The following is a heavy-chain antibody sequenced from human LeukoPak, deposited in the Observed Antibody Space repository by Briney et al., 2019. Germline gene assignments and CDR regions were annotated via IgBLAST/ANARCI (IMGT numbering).Heavy chain of an antibody. V-gene: IGHV3-43*02. Sequence: GGSLRLSCAASGFTFDDYAMHWVRQAPGKGLEWVSLISGDGGSTYYADSVKGRFTISRDNSKNTLYLQMNSLRAEDTAVYYCARAGEFLGRRHGYCSSTSCYAGGYFDYWGQGTLVTVSS. CDR2: ISGDGGST. CDR3: ARAGEFLGRRHGYCSSTSCYAGGYFDY. J-gene: IGHJ4*02. D-gene: IGHD2-2*01. CDR1: GFTFDDYA.